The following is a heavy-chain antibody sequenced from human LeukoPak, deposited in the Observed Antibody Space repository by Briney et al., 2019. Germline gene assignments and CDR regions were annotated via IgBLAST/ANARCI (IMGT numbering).Heavy chain of an antibody. J-gene: IGHJ4*02. V-gene: IGHV3-15*01. D-gene: IGHD2-2*02. CDR3: TTDSGYCSSTSCYSFDY. CDR1: GFTFGNAW. Sequence: GGSLRLSCAASGFTFGNAWMSWVRQAPGKGLEWVGRIKSKTDGGTTDYAAPVKGRFTISRDDSKNTLYLQMNSLKTEDTAVYYCTTDSGYCSSTSCYSFDYWGQGTLVTVSS. CDR2: IKSKTDGGTT.